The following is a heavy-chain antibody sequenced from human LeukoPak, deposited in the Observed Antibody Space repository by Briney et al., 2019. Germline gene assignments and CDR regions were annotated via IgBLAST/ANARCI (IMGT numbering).Heavy chain of an antibody. D-gene: IGHD3-10*01. Sequence: GSLRLSCAASGFAFSGYWMHWVHQAPGKGLVWVSRINSDGSSTSYADSVKGRFTISRDNTKNTLYLQMNSLRAEDTAVYYCTRGSAMVRGVGVDYWGQGTLVIVSS. CDR3: TRGSAMVRGVGVDY. CDR1: GFAFSGYW. V-gene: IGHV3-74*01. CDR2: INSDGSST. J-gene: IGHJ4*02.